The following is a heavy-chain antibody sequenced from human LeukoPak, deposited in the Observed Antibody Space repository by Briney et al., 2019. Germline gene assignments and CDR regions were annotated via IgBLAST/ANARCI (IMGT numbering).Heavy chain of an antibody. Sequence: PGRSLRLSCAASGFTFSNYGMHWVRQAPGKGLEWVALIWYDGSNKYYTDSVKGRFTISRDNSKNTLYLQMNSPRAEDTAVYYCARDLTVGDIFSDYWGQGTLVTVSS. J-gene: IGHJ4*02. CDR3: ARDLTVGDIFSDY. V-gene: IGHV3-33*01. CDR2: IWYDGSNK. D-gene: IGHD3-9*01. CDR1: GFTFSNYG.